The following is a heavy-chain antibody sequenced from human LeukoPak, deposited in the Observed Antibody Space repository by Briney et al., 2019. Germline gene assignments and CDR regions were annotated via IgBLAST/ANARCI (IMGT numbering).Heavy chain of an antibody. CDR3: AKAFSEYFDTTVSDF. CDR1: GFTFNNYP. CDR2: ISSSGDST. J-gene: IGHJ4*02. Sequence: GGSLRLSCAGSGFTFNNYPISWVRQAPGKGLEWVSTISSSGDSTYYADSVKGRFVISRDNSKSMLYLQMNSLRAEDTAVYYCAKAFSEYFDTTVSDFWGQGTQVTVSS. V-gene: IGHV3-23*01. D-gene: IGHD2/OR15-2a*01.